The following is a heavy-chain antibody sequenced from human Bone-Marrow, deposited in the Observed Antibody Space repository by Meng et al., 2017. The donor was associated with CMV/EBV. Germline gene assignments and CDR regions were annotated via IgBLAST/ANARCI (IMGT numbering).Heavy chain of an antibody. Sequence: GSLRLSCAASGFTFSSYAMSWVRQAPGKGLEWVSLIYSGGSSIYYVDSVKGRFTISRDNSKNTLYLQMNSLRAEDTAVYYCARLLPTRKDIVVVPAAKPNWFDPWGQGTLVTVSS. CDR3: ARLLPTRKDIVVVPAAKPNWFDP. V-gene: IGHV3-23*03. J-gene: IGHJ5*02. CDR2: IYSGGSSI. CDR1: GFTFSSYA. D-gene: IGHD2-2*01.